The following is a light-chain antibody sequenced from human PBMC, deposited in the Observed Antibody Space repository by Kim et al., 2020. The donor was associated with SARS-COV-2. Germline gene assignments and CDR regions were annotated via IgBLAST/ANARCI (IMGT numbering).Light chain of an antibody. J-gene: IGLJ1*01. V-gene: IGLV1-44*01. CDR1: SSNIGKNT. CDR2: TNN. Sequence: GQRVTMSCSGSSSNIGKNTVNWYQQLPGTAPKLLIHTNNQRPSGVPDRFSGSKSGTSASLAISGLQSEDEGDYYCAAWDDSLNGCVFGTGTKLTVL. CDR3: AAWDDSLNGCV.